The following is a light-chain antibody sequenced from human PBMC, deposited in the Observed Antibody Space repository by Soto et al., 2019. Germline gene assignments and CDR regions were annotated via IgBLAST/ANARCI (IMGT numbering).Light chain of an antibody. Sequence: DIQLTQSPASLSASVGDTVAITCRASQSITSYLNWYQQKPGKAPKLLIYKASTLESGVPSNFSGSGSGTEFTLTISSLQPEDFATYYCQQYNSYPWTFGQGTKVDIK. CDR1: QSITSY. V-gene: IGKV1-5*03. CDR3: QQYNSYPWT. CDR2: KAS. J-gene: IGKJ1*01.